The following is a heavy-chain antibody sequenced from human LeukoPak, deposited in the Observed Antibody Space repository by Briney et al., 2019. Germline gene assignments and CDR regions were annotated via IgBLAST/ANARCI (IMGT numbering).Heavy chain of an antibody. V-gene: IGHV4-39*01. D-gene: IGHD2-2*02. CDR3: ARQGNTANWFDP. J-gene: IGHJ5*02. CDR2: IYYSGST. CDR1: GGSISSSSYY. Sequence: SETLSLTCTVSGGSISSSSYYWGWIRQPPGKGLEWIGSIYYSGSTYYNPSLKSRVTISVDTSKNQFSLKLSSVTAADTAVYYCARQGNTANWFDPWGQGTLVTVSS.